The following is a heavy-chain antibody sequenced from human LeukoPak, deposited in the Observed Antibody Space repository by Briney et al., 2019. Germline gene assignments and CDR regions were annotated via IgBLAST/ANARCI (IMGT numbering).Heavy chain of an antibody. CDR1: GGSISNYY. CDR3: ARDLGLKSMDY. Sequence: SETLSLTCSVSGGSISNYYWGWIRQPAGKGLEWIGRIHSSGSTNYNPSLKSRVTMSVDTSKNQFSLKLSSVTAADTAVYYCARDLGLKSMDYWGQGTLVSVSS. J-gene: IGHJ4*02. CDR2: IHSSGST. D-gene: IGHD2/OR15-2a*01. V-gene: IGHV4-4*07.